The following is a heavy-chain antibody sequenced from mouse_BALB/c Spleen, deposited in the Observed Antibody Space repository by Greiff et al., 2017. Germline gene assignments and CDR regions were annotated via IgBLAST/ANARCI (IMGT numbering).Heavy chain of an antibody. D-gene: IGHD1-3*01. Sequence: EVKVVESGGGLVKPGGSLKLSCAASGFTFSSYAMSWVRQSPEKRLEWVAEISSGGSYTYYPDTVTGRFTISRDNAKNTLYLEMSSLRSEDTAMYYCARTKRGVMDYWGQGTSVTVSS. V-gene: IGHV5-9-4*01. CDR2: ISSGGSYT. CDR3: ARTKRGVMDY. CDR1: GFTFSSYA. J-gene: IGHJ4*01.